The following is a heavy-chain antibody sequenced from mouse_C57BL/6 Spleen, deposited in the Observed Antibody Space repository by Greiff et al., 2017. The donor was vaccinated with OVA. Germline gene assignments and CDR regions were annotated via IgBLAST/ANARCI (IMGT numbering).Heavy chain of an antibody. CDR2: INPNNGGT. D-gene: IGHD2-1*01. CDR1: GYTFTDYY. CDR3: ARLLYYGNSEYYFDY. Sequence: EVQLQQSGPELVKPGASVKISCKASGYTFTDYYMNWVKQSHGKSLEWIGDINPNNGGTSYNQKFKGKATLTVDKSSSTAYMELRSLTSEDSAVYYCARLLYYGNSEYYFDYWGQGTTLTVSS. V-gene: IGHV1-26*01. J-gene: IGHJ2*01.